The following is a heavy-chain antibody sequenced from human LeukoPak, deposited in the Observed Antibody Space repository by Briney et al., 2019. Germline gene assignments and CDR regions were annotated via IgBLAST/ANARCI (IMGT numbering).Heavy chain of an antibody. CDR1: GYSISAGYY. Sequence: TPSETLSLTCTVSGYSISAGYYWGWIRQPPGKGLQWIGSIYRTGSTYYNPSLKSRVTISVDTSKNQFSLKLSSVTAADTAVYYCARESYSGYDSPNYYYYYYMDVWGKGTTVTVSS. J-gene: IGHJ6*03. V-gene: IGHV4-38-2*02. CDR2: IYRTGST. CDR3: ARESYSGYDSPNYYYYYYMDV. D-gene: IGHD5-12*01.